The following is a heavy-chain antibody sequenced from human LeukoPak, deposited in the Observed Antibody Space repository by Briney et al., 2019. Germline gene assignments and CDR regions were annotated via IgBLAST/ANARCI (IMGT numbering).Heavy chain of an antibody. Sequence: SETLSLTCTVSGGSISSSSYYWGWIRQPPGKGLEWIGSIYHSGSTCYNPSLKSRVTISVDTSKNQFSLKLSSVTAADTAVYYCAEEVVLVVAAPGGLDYWGQGTLVTVSS. CDR3: AEEVVLVVAAPGGLDY. CDR2: IYHSGST. J-gene: IGHJ4*02. D-gene: IGHD2-15*01. CDR1: GGSISSSSYY. V-gene: IGHV4-39*07.